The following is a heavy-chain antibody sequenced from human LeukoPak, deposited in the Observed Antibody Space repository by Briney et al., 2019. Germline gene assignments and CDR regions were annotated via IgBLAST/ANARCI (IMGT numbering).Heavy chain of an antibody. CDR2: IWYDGSNK. CDR1: GFTFSSYG. V-gene: IGHV3-33*01. D-gene: IGHD6-19*01. J-gene: IGHJ3*02. CDR3: ARDMYSSFSFVRCDFDI. Sequence: PGRSLRLSCAASGFTFSSYGMHWVRQAPGKGLEWVAVIWYDGSNKYYADSVKGRFTISRDNSKNTLYLQMNSLRAEDTAVYYCARDMYSSFSFVRCDFDIWGQGTMVTVSS.